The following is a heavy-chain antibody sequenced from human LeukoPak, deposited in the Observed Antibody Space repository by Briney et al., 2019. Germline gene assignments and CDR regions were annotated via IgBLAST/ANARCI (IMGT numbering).Heavy chain of an antibody. CDR1: GFTFSSYS. CDR2: ISSSSSYI. J-gene: IGHJ5*02. Sequence: GGSLRLSCAASGFTFSSYSMNWVRQAPGQGLEWVSSISSSSSYIYYADSVKGRFTISRDNAKNSLYLQMNSLRAEDTAVYYCARDLYGDYGNNWFDPWGQGTLVTVSS. V-gene: IGHV3-21*01. D-gene: IGHD4-17*01. CDR3: ARDLYGDYGNNWFDP.